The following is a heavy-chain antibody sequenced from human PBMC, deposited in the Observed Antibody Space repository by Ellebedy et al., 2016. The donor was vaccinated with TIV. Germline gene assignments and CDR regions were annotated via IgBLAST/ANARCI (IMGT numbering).Heavy chain of an antibody. CDR2: IIPILGIA. CDR1: GGTFSSYA. V-gene: IGHV1-69*04. J-gene: IGHJ4*02. D-gene: IGHD3-10*01. CDR3: ARVYGSGSYTHLFDY. Sequence: ASVKVSCKASGGTFSSYAISWVRQAPGQGLEWMGRIIPILGIANYAQKFQGRVTITADTSTSTAYMELRSLRSDDTAVYYCARVYGSGSYTHLFDYWGQGTLVTVSS.